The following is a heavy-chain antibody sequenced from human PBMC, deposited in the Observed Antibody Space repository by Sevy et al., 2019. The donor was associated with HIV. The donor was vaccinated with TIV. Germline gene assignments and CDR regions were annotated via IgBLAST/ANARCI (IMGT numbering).Heavy chain of an antibody. Sequence: SETLSLTCTVSGGSVSSGSYYWSWIRQPPGKGLEWIGYIYYSGSTNYNPSLKSRVTISVDTSKNQFSLKLSSVTAADTAVYDCAGDPARADFWGGYWGGSFDYWGQGTLVTVSS. CDR2: IYYSGST. CDR3: AGDPARADFWGGYWGGSFDY. V-gene: IGHV4-61*01. J-gene: IGHJ4*02. CDR1: GGSVSSGSYY. D-gene: IGHD3-3*01.